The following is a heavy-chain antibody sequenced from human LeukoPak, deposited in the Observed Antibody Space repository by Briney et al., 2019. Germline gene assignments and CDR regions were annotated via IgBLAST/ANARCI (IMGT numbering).Heavy chain of an antibody. CDR3: ARGEGDYVSLSHYFDF. J-gene: IGHJ4*02. D-gene: IGHD4-17*01. CDR1: GFTFSSYG. CDR2: IWYDGNNK. Sequence: GRSLRLSCTASGFTFSSYGMHWVRQAPGKGLEWVAVIWYDGNNKYYADSVKGRFTISRDNSKNTLYLQMNSLRAEDTAVYYCARGEGDYVSLSHYFDFWGQGTLVTVSS. V-gene: IGHV3-33*01.